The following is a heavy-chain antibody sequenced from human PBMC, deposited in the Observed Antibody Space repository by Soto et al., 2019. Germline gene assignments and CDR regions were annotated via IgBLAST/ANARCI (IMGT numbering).Heavy chain of an antibody. CDR1: GYTLTSYG. J-gene: IGHJ4*02. V-gene: IGHV1-18*01. CDR2: ISADNGNT. D-gene: IGHD2-2*01. Sequence: QVPLVQSGAEVKKPGASVKVSCKASGYTLTSYGISWVRQAPGQGLEWMGWISADNGNTNYVQKLQGRVTMTTDTSTSTAYMELRSLRSDDTAVYYCAREYCSSTRCYQPDYWGQGTLVTVSS. CDR3: AREYCSSTRCYQPDY.